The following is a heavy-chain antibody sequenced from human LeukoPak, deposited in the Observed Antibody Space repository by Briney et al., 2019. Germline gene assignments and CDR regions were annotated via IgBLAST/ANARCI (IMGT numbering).Heavy chain of an antibody. J-gene: IGHJ4*02. CDR2: IRSKSNNYAT. D-gene: IGHD4-23*01. CDR3: ARDLSARVDPPH. CDR1: GFTFSGSA. V-gene: IGHV3-73*01. Sequence: GGSLRLSCAASGFTFSGSAMHWVRQPSGKGLEWVGRIRSKSNNYATAYAESVKGRFTISRDNSKNTLYLQMGSLRAEDMAVYYCARDLSARVDPPHWGQGTLVTVSS.